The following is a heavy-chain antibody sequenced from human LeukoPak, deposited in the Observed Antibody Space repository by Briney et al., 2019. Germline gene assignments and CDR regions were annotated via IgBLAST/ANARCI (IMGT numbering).Heavy chain of an antibody. D-gene: IGHD1-26*01. CDR1: GFTFSSYA. V-gene: IGHV3-74*01. CDR3: ARGAPSRVGIGYYYMDV. CDR2: INSDGSST. Sequence: GGSLRLSCAASGFTFSSYAMSWVRQAPGKGLVWVSRINSDGSSTSYADSVKGRFTISRDNAKNTLYLQMNSLRAEDTAVYYCARGAPSRVGIGYYYMDVWGKGTTVTVSS. J-gene: IGHJ6*03.